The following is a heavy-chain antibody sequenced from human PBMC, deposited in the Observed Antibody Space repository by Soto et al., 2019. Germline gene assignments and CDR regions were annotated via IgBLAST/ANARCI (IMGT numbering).Heavy chain of an antibody. D-gene: IGHD6-6*01. V-gene: IGHV1-69*13. CDR3: ASSSSSADWIDP. CDR1: GGTFSSYA. Sequence: SVKVSCKASGGTFSSYAISWVRQAPGQGLEWMGGIIPIFGTANYAQKFQGRVTITADESTSTAYMELSSLRSEDTAVYYCASSSSSADWIDPSGQGTLVTVSS. J-gene: IGHJ5*02. CDR2: IIPIFGTA.